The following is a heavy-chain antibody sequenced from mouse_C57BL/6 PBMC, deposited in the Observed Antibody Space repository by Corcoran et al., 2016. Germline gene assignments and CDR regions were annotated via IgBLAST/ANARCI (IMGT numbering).Heavy chain of an antibody. D-gene: IGHD2-3*01. CDR1: GYTFTDYY. Sequence: EVQLQQSGPELVKPGASVKISCKASGYTFTDYYMNWVKQSHGKSLEWIGDINPNNGGTSYNQKFKGKATLTVDKSSSTAYMELRSLTSEDSAVYYCAGDGYFDYGGQGTTLTVSS. CDR3: AGDGYFDY. V-gene: IGHV1-26*01. CDR2: INPNNGGT. J-gene: IGHJ2*01.